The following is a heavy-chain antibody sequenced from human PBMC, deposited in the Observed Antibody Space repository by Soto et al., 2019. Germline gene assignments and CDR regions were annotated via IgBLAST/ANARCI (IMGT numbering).Heavy chain of an antibody. J-gene: IGHJ4*02. Sequence: QVQLQESGPGLVKPSQTLSLTCSVSAASISSVGYYWTWIRQHPGKGLEWIGYIHSSGSTYYNPSLKSRVSVSRDTSKNQFSLKVTSVTAADTAVYYCARAETRPLMYFDNWGQGTLVTVSS. CDR2: IHSSGST. CDR3: ARAETRPLMYFDN. CDR1: AASISSVGYY. V-gene: IGHV4-31*03.